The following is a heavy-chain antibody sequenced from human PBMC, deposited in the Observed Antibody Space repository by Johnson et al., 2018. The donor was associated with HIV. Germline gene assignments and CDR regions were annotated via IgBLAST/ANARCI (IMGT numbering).Heavy chain of an antibody. CDR1: GLTFTNAW. J-gene: IGHJ3*02. CDR3: TTMGLGSSSWRYDAFDI. CDR2: IKRKTDGGTT. V-gene: IGHV3-15*01. Sequence: VQLVESGGGLVKPGGSLRLSCAASGLTFTNAWMNWVRQAPGKGLEWAGRIKRKTDGGTTDYAAPVKGRFTISRDDSKNTLYLQMNSLKTEDTAVYYCTTMGLGSSSWRYDAFDIWGQGTMVTVSS. D-gene: IGHD6-13*01.